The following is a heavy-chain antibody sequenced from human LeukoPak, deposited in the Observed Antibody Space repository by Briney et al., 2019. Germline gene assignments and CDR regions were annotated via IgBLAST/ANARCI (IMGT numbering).Heavy chain of an antibody. CDR3: ARESTVTLLYYMDV. CDR1: GFTVSSND. Sequence: PGGSLRLSCAASGFTVSSNDMSWVRQAPGKGLEWVSLIYSGRSTYYADSVKGRFIISRDNSKNTLYLQMNSLRAEDTAVYYCARESTVTLLYYMDVWGKGTTVTVSS. D-gene: IGHD4-11*01. J-gene: IGHJ6*03. CDR2: IYSGRST. V-gene: IGHV3-66*01.